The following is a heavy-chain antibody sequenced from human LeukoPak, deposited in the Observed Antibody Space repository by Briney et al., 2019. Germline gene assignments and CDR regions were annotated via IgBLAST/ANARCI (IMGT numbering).Heavy chain of an antibody. J-gene: IGHJ2*01. CDR3: ARDLRNWYFDL. Sequence: QPGGSLRLSCAASGFTVSSNYMSWVRQAPGQGLEWVLVIYTGGFTFYADSVKGRFTISRDNSRNTLYLQMNSLRVEDTAVYYCARDLRNWYFDLWGRGNLVTVSS. V-gene: IGHV3-53*01. CDR1: GFTVSSNY. CDR2: IYTGGFT.